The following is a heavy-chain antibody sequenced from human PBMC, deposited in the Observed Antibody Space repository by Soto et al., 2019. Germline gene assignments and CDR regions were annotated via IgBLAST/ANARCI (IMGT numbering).Heavy chain of an antibody. V-gene: IGHV3-66*01. CDR3: ARDREVTMRSFDY. D-gene: IGHD3-22*01. CDR1: GFSVTNNY. Sequence: EVQVVESGGGLVQPGGSLRLSCAASGFSVTNNYMNWVRQSPGKGLEWVSIIDIGGNTYYADSVKDRFTISRDNSRNTLYLQMNSLRTEDTAVYYCARDREVTMRSFDYWGQGTLVTVSS. CDR2: IDIGGNT. J-gene: IGHJ4*02.